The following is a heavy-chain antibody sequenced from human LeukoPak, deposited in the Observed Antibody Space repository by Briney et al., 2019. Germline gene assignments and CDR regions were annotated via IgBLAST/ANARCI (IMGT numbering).Heavy chain of an antibody. CDR1: GYTFTSYD. V-gene: IGHV1-8*01. CDR2: ISAYNGNT. D-gene: IGHD3-3*01. Sequence: GASVKVSCKASGYTFTSYDINWVRQATGQGLEWMGWISAYNGNTNYAQKFQGRVTITRNTSISTAYMELSSLRSEDTAVYYCARAKSRDYDFWSGYYTPAGRYYMDVWGKGTTVTVSS. CDR3: ARAKSRDYDFWSGYYTPAGRYYMDV. J-gene: IGHJ6*03.